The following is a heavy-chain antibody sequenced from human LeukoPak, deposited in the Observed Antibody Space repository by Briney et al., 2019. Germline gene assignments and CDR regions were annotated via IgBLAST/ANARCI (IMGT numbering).Heavy chain of an antibody. V-gene: IGHV3-48*01. CDR1: GFTFSSYS. CDR2: ISSSSSTI. J-gene: IGHJ6*03. CDR3: ARLRITMVRGVPNYYYMDV. D-gene: IGHD3-10*01. Sequence: PGGSLRLSCAASGFTFSSYSMNWVRQAPGKGLEWVSYISSSSSTIYYADSVKGRFTISRDNAKNSLYLQMNSLRAEDTAVYYCARLRITMVRGVPNYYYMDVWGKGTTVTVSS.